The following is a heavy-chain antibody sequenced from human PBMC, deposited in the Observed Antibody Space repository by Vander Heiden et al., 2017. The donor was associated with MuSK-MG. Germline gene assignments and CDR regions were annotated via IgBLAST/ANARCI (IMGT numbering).Heavy chain of an antibody. J-gene: IGHJ2*01. CDR3: ARRDSSLWYFDL. V-gene: IGHV4-59*01. CDR2: IYYSGST. D-gene: IGHD2-21*02. CDR1: GGSISSYY. Sequence: QVQLQESGPGLVKPSETLSLTCTVPGGSISSYYWSWIRQPPGKGLEWIGYIYYSGSTNDNPALKSRGTISVDTSKKKFSLKVRSVTAADTAVYYCARRDSSLWYFDLWGRVTLVTVSS.